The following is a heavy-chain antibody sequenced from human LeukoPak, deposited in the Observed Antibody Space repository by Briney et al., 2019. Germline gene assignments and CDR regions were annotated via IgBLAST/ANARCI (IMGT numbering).Heavy chain of an antibody. CDR1: GFTFSSYA. D-gene: IGHD4-17*01. Sequence: GGSLRLSCAASGFTFSSYAMSWVRQAPGKGLEWVSAISGSGGSTYYADSVKGRFTISRDNSKNSLFLQMNSLRSEDTALYYCAKDTPYGDYAIDYWGQGTLVTVSS. CDR2: ISGSGGST. CDR3: AKDTPYGDYAIDY. J-gene: IGHJ4*02. V-gene: IGHV3-43*02.